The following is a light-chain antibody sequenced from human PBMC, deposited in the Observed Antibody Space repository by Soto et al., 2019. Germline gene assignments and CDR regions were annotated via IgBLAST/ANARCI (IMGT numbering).Light chain of an antibody. CDR3: QSSDSSLRGSV. Sequence: QSVLTQPPSVSGAPGQTVTISCAGSSSNIGPGFDVHWYQQVSGAAPKLLIYGNSNRTSGVPDRFSGSRSGTSASLAITGLQPEDEADYYCQSSDSSLRGSVVGPGTKVTVL. CDR2: GNS. V-gene: IGLV1-40*01. CDR1: SSNIGPGFD. J-gene: IGLJ1*01.